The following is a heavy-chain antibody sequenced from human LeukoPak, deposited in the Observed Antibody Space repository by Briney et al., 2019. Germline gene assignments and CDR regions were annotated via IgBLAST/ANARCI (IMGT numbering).Heavy chain of an antibody. V-gene: IGHV3-7*01. J-gene: IGHJ6*02. Sequence: AGGSLRLSCAVSGFNFRDHWMDWVRQAPGKGLEWVGHIKNDGSETYYLDSLKGRFSISRDNTNNALYLQMNSLRAEDTAVYYCARVLLRFLEWFSGNGMDVWGQGTTVTVSS. CDR3: ARVLLRFLEWFSGNGMDV. CDR2: IKNDGSET. CDR1: GFNFRDHW. D-gene: IGHD3-3*01.